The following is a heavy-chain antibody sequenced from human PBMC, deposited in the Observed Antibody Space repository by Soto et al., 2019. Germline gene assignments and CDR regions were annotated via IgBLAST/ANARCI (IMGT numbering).Heavy chain of an antibody. CDR1: GYSISSSNW. J-gene: IGHJ1*01. V-gene: IGHV4-28*03. CDR2: SYYSGST. Sequence: LSLTCAVSGYSISSSNWWGWIRQPPGKGLEWMGYSYYSGSTYYSPSLKSRVTMSVDTSKNQFSLKLSSVTAVDTAVYYCARAPQISGYYPDYFQHWGQGTLVTVSS. D-gene: IGHD3-22*01. CDR3: ARAPQISGYYPDYFQH.